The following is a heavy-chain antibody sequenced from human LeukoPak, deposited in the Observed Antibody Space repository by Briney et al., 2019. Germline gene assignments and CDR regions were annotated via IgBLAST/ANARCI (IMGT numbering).Heavy chain of an antibody. D-gene: IGHD6-13*01. V-gene: IGHV4-61*05. J-gene: IGHJ4*02. CDR1: GGFITSSFY. CDR3: ARASGYSNRHCDY. CDR2: IYNSGTT. Sequence: SETLSLTCTVSGGFITSSFYWSWIRQSPGKGLEWIGYIYNSGTTNYNSSLKSRVTISVDKPKNQFSLKLSSVTAADTAIYYCARASGYSNRHCDYWGQGTLVTVSS.